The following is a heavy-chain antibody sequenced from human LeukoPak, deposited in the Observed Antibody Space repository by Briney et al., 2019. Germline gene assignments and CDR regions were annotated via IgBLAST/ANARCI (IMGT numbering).Heavy chain of an antibody. CDR3: ARDPLTVGNDY. CDR2: ISAYNGNT. J-gene: IGHJ4*02. Sequence: ASVKVSCKASGYTFTSYGISWVRQAPAQGREWMGWISAYNGNTNYAQKLQGRVTMTTDTSTSTAYMELRSLRSDDTAVYYCARDPLTVGNDYWGQGTLVTVSS. CDR1: GYTFTSYG. V-gene: IGHV1-18*01. D-gene: IGHD1-1*01.